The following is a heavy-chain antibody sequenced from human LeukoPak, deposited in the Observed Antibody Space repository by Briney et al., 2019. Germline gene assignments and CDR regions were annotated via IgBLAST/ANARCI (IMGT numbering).Heavy chain of an antibody. Sequence: SETLSLTCTVSGASITSHSWNWIRQPAGEGLEWIGRIHGNGSTNYNPSLKSRVTMSLDTTKSQFSLKVPSVTAADTALYYCARDMVSTWPYFYTYYYMDVWGQGTTVAVSS. V-gene: IGHV4-4*07. CDR2: IHGNGST. D-gene: IGHD2/OR15-2a*01. CDR1: GASITSHS. CDR3: ARDMVSTWPYFYTYYYMDV. J-gene: IGHJ6*03.